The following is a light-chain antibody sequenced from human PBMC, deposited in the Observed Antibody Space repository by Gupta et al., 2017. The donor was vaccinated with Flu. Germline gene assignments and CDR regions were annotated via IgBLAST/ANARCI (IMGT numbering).Light chain of an antibody. CDR2: LVS. CDR3: MQGAHWPWA. J-gene: IGKJ1*01. Sequence: VTLGQPASISCRSSQSLVYSDGSTILHWFQQSPCQSPMRLIYLVSHRESGVPDTFSGSGSGTEFTLKIIRVEAEDVGVYFCMQGAHWPWAFGQGTKVEIK. V-gene: IGKV2-30*01. CDR1: QSLVYSDGSTI.